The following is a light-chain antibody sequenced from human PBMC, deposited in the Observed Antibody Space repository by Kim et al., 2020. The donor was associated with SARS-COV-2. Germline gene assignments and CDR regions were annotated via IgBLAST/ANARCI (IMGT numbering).Light chain of an antibody. J-gene: IGKJ4*01. CDR1: QSVSSY. V-gene: IGKV3-11*01. Sequence: APVERATLSCRASQSVSSYLAWYQQKAGQAPRLLIYDASNRATGIPARCSGSGSGTDFTLTISSLEPEDFAVYYCQQRTNWPLTFGGGTKVDIK. CDR3: QQRTNWPLT. CDR2: DAS.